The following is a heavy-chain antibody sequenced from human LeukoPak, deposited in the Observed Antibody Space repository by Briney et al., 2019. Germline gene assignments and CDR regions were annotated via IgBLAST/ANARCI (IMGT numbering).Heavy chain of an antibody. CDR1: GGTFSSYA. CDR2: ISAYNGNT. Sequence: ASVKVSCKASGGTFSSYAISWVRQAPGQGLEWMGWISAYNGNTNYAQKLQGRVTMTTDTSTSTAYTELRSLRSDDTAVYYCARDGYSSGWSPGGYWGQGTLVTVSS. V-gene: IGHV1-18*01. J-gene: IGHJ4*02. CDR3: ARDGYSSGWSPGGY. D-gene: IGHD6-19*01.